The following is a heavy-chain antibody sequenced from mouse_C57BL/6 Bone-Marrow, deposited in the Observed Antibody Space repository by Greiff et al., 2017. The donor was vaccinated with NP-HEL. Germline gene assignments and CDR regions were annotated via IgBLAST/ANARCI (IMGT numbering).Heavy chain of an antibody. V-gene: IGHV7-1*01. Sequence: EVNVVESGGGLVQSGRSLRLSCATSGFTFRDFYMEWVRQAPGKGLEWIAASRNKANDYTTEYSASVKGRFIGSRDTSQSILYLQMNALRAEDTAIYYCARDAYWGQGTLVTVSA. CDR1: GFTFRDFY. J-gene: IGHJ3*01. CDR3: ARDAY. CDR2: SRNKANDYTT.